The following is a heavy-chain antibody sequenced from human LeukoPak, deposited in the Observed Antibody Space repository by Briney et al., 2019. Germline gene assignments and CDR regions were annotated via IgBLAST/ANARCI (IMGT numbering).Heavy chain of an antibody. CDR2: LSWNGGSI. CDR3: AKDTSWLPRNYFDY. D-gene: IGHD6-19*01. Sequence: GRSLRLSWAASGFTFDDYAMHWVRQAPGKGPEWVSGLSWNGGSIGYADSVKGRFTIPRDNAKNSLYLQMTSLRAEDTALYYCAKDTSWLPRNYFDYWGQGTLGTVYS. V-gene: IGHV3-9*01. CDR1: GFTFDDYA. J-gene: IGHJ4*02.